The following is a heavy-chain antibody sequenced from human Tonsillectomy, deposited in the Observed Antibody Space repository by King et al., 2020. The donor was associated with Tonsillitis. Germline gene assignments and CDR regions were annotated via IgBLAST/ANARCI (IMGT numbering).Heavy chain of an antibody. CDR1: GGSFSGYY. V-gene: IGHV4-34*01. J-gene: IGHJ3*02. CDR2: TNHSGST. Sequence: VQLQQWGAGLLKPSETLSLTCAVYGGSFSGYYWSWIRQPPGKGLEWIGETNHSGSTNYNPSLKSRVTISVDTSKNQFSLKLSSVTAADTAAYYCAREFYYDSSGYYSTVDAFDIWGQGTMVTVSS. CDR3: AREFYYDSSGYYSTVDAFDI. D-gene: IGHD3-22*01.